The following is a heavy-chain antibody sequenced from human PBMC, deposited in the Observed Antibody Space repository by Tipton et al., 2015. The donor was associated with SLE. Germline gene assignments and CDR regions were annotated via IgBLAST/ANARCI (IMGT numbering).Heavy chain of an antibody. CDR2: IYYSGST. Sequence: TLSLTCTVSGGSISSYYWSWIRQPPGKGLEWIGYIYYSGSTNYNPSLKSRVTISVDTSKNQFSLKLSSVTAADTAIYYCARDPFWDHDAFDFWGQGTMVTVSS. V-gene: IGHV4-59*01. J-gene: IGHJ3*01. CDR3: ARDPFWDHDAFDF. D-gene: IGHD1-26*01. CDR1: GGSISSYY.